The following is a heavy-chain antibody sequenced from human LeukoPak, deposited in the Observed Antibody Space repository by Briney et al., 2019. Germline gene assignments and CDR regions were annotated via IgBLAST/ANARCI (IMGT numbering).Heavy chain of an antibody. Sequence: KSSETLSLTCTVSGGSISSSSYYWGWIRQPPGKGLEWIGSIYYSGSTYYNPSLKSRVTISVDTSKNQFSLKLSSVTAADTAVYYCARVGIVATWDDIWGQGTMVTVSS. V-gene: IGHV4-39*07. CDR2: IYYSGST. CDR3: ARVGIVATWDDI. CDR1: GGSISSSSYY. J-gene: IGHJ3*02. D-gene: IGHD5-12*01.